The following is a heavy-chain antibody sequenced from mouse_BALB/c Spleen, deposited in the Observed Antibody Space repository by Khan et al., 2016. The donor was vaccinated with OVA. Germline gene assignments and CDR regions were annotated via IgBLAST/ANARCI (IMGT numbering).Heavy chain of an antibody. CDR3: ARVYGGDFDY. CDR1: GYSITSDYA. Sequence: EVQLQESGPGLVKPSQSLSLTCTVTGYSITSDYAWNWIRQFPGNKLEWMGFISYSGNTNYNPSLKSRISITRDTSKNQCFLQLNSVTTEDTATYYCARVYGGDFDYWGQGTTLTVSS. D-gene: IGHD1-1*01. V-gene: IGHV3-2*02. CDR2: ISYSGNT. J-gene: IGHJ2*01.